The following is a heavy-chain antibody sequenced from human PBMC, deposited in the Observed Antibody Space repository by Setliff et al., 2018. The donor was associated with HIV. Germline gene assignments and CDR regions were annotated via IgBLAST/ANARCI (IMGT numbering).Heavy chain of an antibody. D-gene: IGHD2-2*01. CDR2: IYYSGNP. V-gene: IGHV4-31*02. CDR1: GGSISSGYYY. CDR3: ARGFDYAQRPPLYYFDY. J-gene: IGHJ4*02. Sequence: VSGGSISSGYYYWSWIRQHPGKGLEWIGYIYYSGNPFYNPSLRSRVTISLDTSKNQFSLKLSSVTAADTAVYYCARGFDYAQRPPLYYFDYWGQGTLVTVSS.